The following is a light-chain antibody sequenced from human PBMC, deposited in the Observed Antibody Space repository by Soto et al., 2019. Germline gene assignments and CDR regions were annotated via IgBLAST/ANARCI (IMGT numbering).Light chain of an antibody. Sequence: QSALTQPPSASGSPGQSVTISCTGTSSDVGGYDYVSWYQQRPGKAPKLLIHEVTKRPSGFPDRFSGSKSGNTASLTVSGLQAEDEADYYCSSYAGRTLYVFATGTKLTVL. CDR1: SSDVGGYDY. J-gene: IGLJ1*01. CDR2: EVT. CDR3: SSYAGRTLYV. V-gene: IGLV2-8*01.